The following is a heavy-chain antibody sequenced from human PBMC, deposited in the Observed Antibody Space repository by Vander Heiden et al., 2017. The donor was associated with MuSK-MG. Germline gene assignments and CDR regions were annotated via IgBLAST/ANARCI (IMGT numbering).Heavy chain of an antibody. Sequence: QVQLVESGGGVVQPGRSLRLSCAASGFTFSSYAMHWVRQAPGKGLEWVAVISYDGSNKYYADSVKGRFTISRDNSKNTLYLQMNSLRAEDTAVYYCARDPPPLYMTELWYFDLWGRGTLVTVSS. CDR3: ARDPPPLYMTELWYFDL. CDR2: ISYDGSNK. V-gene: IGHV3-30*04. J-gene: IGHJ2*01. D-gene: IGHD3-10*01. CDR1: GFTFSSYA.